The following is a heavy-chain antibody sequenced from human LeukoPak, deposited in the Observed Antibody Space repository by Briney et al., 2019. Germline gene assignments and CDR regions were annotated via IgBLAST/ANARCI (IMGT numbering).Heavy chain of an antibody. CDR1: GGSISSGGYY. V-gene: IGHV4-31*03. J-gene: IGHJ4*02. D-gene: IGHD6-6*01. CDR3: ARAPKYSSLYYFDY. Sequence: SQTLSLTCTVSGGSISSGGYYWSWIRQNPGKGLEWIGYIYYSGSTYYNPSLKSRVTISVDTSKNQFSLKLSSVTAADTAVYYCARAPKYSSLYYFDYWGQGTLVTVSS. CDR2: IYYSGST.